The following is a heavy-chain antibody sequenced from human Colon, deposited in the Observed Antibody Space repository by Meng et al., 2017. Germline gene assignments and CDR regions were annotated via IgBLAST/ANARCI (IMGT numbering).Heavy chain of an antibody. Sequence: GESLKISCAASGFIFSNYYMVWVRQPPGKGPVLVSEISSDGSSARDADSVRGRFTTSRDNAKNTLYLQMNSLGVEDTAVYYCVRGDRRSFDYWGQGTLVTVSS. CDR3: VRGDRRSFDY. J-gene: IGHJ4*02. CDR2: ISSDGSSA. CDR1: GFIFSNYY. D-gene: IGHD3-10*01. V-gene: IGHV3-74*01.